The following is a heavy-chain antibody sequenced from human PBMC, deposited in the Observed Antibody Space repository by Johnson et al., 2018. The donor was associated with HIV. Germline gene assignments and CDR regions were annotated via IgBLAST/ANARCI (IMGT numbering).Heavy chain of an antibody. V-gene: IGHV3-20*01. J-gene: IGHJ3*02. D-gene: IGHD3-3*01. CDR1: GFNFDDYG. CDR2: INWNGGSR. CDR3: AIERSPSGYDNHDAFDI. Sequence: VQLVESGGGVVRPGGSLRLSCAASGFNFDDYGMSWVRQAPGKGVEWVSGINWNGGSRGYADSVKGRFTISRDNAKNSLYLQMNSLRVEDTALYDCAIERSPSGYDNHDAFDIWGQGTKVTVSS.